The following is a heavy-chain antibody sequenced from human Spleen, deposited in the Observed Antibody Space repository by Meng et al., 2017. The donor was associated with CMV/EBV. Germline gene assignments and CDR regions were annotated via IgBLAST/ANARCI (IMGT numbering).Heavy chain of an antibody. CDR2: INHSGST. CDR3: ASFDHIPRRNYFDY. D-gene: IGHD2-21*01. Sequence: QGQLQQWGAGLLKPSETLSLTCAVYGGSFSGYYWSWIRQPPGKGLEWIGEINHSGSTNYNPSLKSRVTISVDTSKNQFSLNLYSMTAADTAVYYCASFDHIPRRNYFDYWGQGTLVTVSS. J-gene: IGHJ4*02. CDR1: GGSFSGYY. V-gene: IGHV4-34*01.